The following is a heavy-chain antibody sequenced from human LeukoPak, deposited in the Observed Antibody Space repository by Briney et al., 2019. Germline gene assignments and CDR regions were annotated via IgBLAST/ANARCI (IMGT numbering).Heavy chain of an antibody. CDR1: GYTFTGYY. D-gene: IGHD1-1*01. V-gene: IGHV1-2*02. Sequence: ASVKVSCKASGYTFTGYYMHWVRQAPGQGLEWMGWINPNSGGTNYAQKFQGRVTMTRDTFISTAYMELSRLRSDDTAVYYCTTGTTYGPNWFDPWGQGTLVTVSS. CDR2: INPNSGGT. J-gene: IGHJ5*02. CDR3: TTGTTYGPNWFDP.